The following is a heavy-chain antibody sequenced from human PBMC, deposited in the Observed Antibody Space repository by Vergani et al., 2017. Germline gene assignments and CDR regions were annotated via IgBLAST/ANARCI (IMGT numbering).Heavy chain of an antibody. CDR3: ARLNTVTSLWYYYYYMDV. V-gene: IGHV3-7*01. D-gene: IGHD4-17*01. CDR1: GFTFSSYW. CDR2: IKQDGSEK. J-gene: IGHJ6*03. Sequence: EVQLVESGGGLVQPGGSLRLSCAASGFTFSSYWMSWVRQAPGKGLEWAANIKQDGSEKYYVDSVKGRFTISRDNAKNSLYLQMNSLRAEDTAVYYCARLNTVTSLWYYYYYMDVWGKGTTVTVSS.